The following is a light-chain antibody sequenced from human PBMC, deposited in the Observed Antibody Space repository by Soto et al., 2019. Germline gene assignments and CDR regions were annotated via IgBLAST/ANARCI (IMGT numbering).Light chain of an antibody. CDR3: TLYTRSTTIV. CDR1: SSDVGSNDR. V-gene: IGLV2-18*01. J-gene: IGLJ1*01. Sequence: QSALTQPPSVSGSPGQSVTISCTGTSSDVGSNDRVSWYQQPPGAAPKLMIYEVTNRPSGVPDRFSGSKSGNTASLTISGLQAEYEADYYCTLYTRSTTIVFGTGTKLTVL. CDR2: EVT.